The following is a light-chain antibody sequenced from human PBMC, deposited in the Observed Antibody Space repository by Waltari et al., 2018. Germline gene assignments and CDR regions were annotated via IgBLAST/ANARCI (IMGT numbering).Light chain of an antibody. CDR3: QQNSNWPLT. CDR2: GAS. V-gene: IGKV3D-15*01. Sequence: EIVMTQSTARLSLSPGEGATLSCRASQSVNSLLMWFQQKPGQSPRLLIYGASTRATGIPDRFRGSGSGTEFTLTISSLEPEDIAVYYCQQNSNWPLTFGGGTKVEIK. CDR1: QSVNSL. J-gene: IGKJ4*01.